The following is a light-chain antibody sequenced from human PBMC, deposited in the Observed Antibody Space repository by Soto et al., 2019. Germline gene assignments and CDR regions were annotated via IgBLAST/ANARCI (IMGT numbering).Light chain of an antibody. CDR1: QYVSNSY. CDR3: QQYGTSPHT. CDR2: GAS. Sequence: EIVLTQSPGTLSLSPGERATLSCRASQYVSNSYLAWYQQKPGQAPRLLIYGASSRATVIPDRFSGSGSGSDFTLTISRLEPDDSAVYFCQQYGTSPHTFGQGTMLEIK. J-gene: IGKJ2*01. V-gene: IGKV3-20*01.